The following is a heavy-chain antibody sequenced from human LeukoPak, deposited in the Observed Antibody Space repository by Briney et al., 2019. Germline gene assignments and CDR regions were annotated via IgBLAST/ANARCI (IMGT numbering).Heavy chain of an antibody. J-gene: IGHJ4*02. V-gene: IGHV3-30*02. Sequence: GGSLRLSCAASGFTFSSYGMHWVRQAPGKGLEWVAFIRYDGSNKYYADSVKGRFTISRDNSKNTLYLQMNSLRAEDTAVYYCAKDLSGVTGYTYGRGIDYWGQGTLVTVSS. CDR1: GFTFSSYG. CDR2: IRYDGSNK. CDR3: AKDLSGVTGYTYGRGIDY. D-gene: IGHD5-18*01.